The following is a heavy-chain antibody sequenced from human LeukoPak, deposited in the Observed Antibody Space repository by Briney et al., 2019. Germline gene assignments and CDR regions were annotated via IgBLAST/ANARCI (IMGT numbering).Heavy chain of an antibody. J-gene: IGHJ6*03. V-gene: IGHV4-59*12. CDR2: VYFSGST. D-gene: IGHD1-26*01. CDR1: GGSISSYY. Sequence: SETLSLTCTVSGGSISSYYWSWIRQPPGKGLEWIGYVYFSGSTNYNPSLKSRVTMSVDTSKNQFSLKLSSVTAADTAVYYCARRSYYYYYYYMDVWGKGTTVTVSS. CDR3: ARRSYYYYYYYMDV.